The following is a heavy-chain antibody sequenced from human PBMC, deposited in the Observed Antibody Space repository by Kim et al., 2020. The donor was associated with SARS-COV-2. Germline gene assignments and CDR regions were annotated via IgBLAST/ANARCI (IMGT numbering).Heavy chain of an antibody. CDR3: ASGVWDSSGYYGDWYFDL. J-gene: IGHJ2*01. CDR1: GFTFSSYA. Sequence: GGSLRLSCAASGFTFSSYAMHWVRQAPGKGLEWVAVISYDGSNKYYADSVKGRFTISRDNSKNTLYLQMNSLRAEDTAVYYCASGVWDSSGYYGDWYFDLWGRGTLVTVSS. CDR2: ISYDGSNK. V-gene: IGHV3-30*04. D-gene: IGHD3-22*01.